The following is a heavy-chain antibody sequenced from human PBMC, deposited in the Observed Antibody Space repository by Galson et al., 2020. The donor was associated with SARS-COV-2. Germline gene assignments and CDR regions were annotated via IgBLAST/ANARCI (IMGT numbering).Heavy chain of an antibody. V-gene: IGHV1-69*01. J-gene: IGHJ6*02. CDR1: GGTFSSYA. D-gene: IGHD1-26*01. CDR2: IIPIFGTA. CDR3: ARDQGPGELAEYYDGMDV. Sequence: KISCKASGGTFSSYAISWVRQAPGQGLEWMGGIIPIFGTANYAQKFQGRVTITADESTSTAYMELSSLRFEDTAVYYCARDQGPGELAEYYDGMDVWGQGTTVTVSS.